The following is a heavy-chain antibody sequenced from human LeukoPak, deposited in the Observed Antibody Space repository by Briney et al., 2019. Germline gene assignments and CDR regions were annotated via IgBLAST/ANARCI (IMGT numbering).Heavy chain of an antibody. D-gene: IGHD3-22*01. Sequence: SETLSLTCTVSGGSISSYHWSWIRQPPGKGLEWIGYIYYSGSTNYNPSLKSRVTISVDTSKNQFSLKLSSVTAADTAVYYCARRRKYYYDSSGPGDFDLWGRGTLVTVSS. CDR3: ARRRKYYYDSSGPGDFDL. V-gene: IGHV4-59*08. CDR1: GGSISSYH. J-gene: IGHJ2*01. CDR2: IYYSGST.